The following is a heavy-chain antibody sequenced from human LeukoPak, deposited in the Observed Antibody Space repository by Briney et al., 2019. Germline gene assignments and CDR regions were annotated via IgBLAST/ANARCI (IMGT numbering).Heavy chain of an antibody. J-gene: IGHJ4*02. Sequence: HPGGSLRLSCAASGFTFSSYSMNWVRQAPGKGLEWVSYISSASGSIYYADSVKGRFTISRDNSKNTLYLQMNSLRAEDTAVYYCAKPYYYDSSGYAPFGYWGQGTLVTVSS. V-gene: IGHV3-48*01. CDR3: AKPYYYDSSGYAPFGY. CDR1: GFTFSSYS. CDR2: ISSASGSI. D-gene: IGHD3-22*01.